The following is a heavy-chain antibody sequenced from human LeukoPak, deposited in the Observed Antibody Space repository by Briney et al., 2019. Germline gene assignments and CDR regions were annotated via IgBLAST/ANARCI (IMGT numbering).Heavy chain of an antibody. CDR1: GFTVSSNY. D-gene: IGHD6-13*01. CDR2: IYSGGST. J-gene: IGHJ4*02. Sequence: GGSLRLSCAASGFTVSSNYMGWVRQAPGKGLEWVSVIYSGGSTYYADSVKGRFTISRDNSKNTLYLQMNSLRAEDTAVYYCARDGSESSSWYYWGQGTLVTVSS. CDR3: ARDGSESSSWYY. V-gene: IGHV3-53*01.